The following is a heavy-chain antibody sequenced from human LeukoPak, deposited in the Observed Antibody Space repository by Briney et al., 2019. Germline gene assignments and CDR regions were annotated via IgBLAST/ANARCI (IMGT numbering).Heavy chain of an antibody. CDR1: GGSISSYY. J-gene: IGHJ6*03. Sequence: SETLSLTCTVSGGSISSYYWSWIRQPPGKGLEWIGSIYYSGSTYYNPSLKSRVTISVDTSKNQFSLKLGSVTAADTAVYYCARSRVILYYYYYMDVWGKGTTVTVSS. CDR2: IYYSGST. D-gene: IGHD1-26*01. CDR3: ARSRVILYYYYYMDV. V-gene: IGHV4-59*05.